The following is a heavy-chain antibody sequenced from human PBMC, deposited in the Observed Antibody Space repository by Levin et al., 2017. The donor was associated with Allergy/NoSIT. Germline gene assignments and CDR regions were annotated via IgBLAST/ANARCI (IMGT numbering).Heavy chain of an antibody. J-gene: IGHJ3*02. CDR3: TTDLRYDSSGYYAFDI. CDR1: GFTFSNAW. Sequence: PGGSLRLSCAASGFTFSNAWMSWVRQAPGKGLEWVGRIKSKTDGGTTDYAAPVKGRFTISRDDSKNTLYLQMNSLKTEDTAVYYCTTDLRYDSSGYYAFDIWGQGTMVTVSS. D-gene: IGHD3-22*01. V-gene: IGHV3-15*01. CDR2: IKSKTDGGTT.